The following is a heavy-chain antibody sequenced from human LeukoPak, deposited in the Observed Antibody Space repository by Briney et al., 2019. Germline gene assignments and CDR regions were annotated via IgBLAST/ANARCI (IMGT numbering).Heavy chain of an antibody. V-gene: IGHV4-59*01. CDR1: GGSISSYY. CDR2: IYYSGST. Sequence: SETLSLTCTVSGGSISSYYWSWIRRPPGKGLEWIGYIYYSGSTNYNPSLKSRVTISVDTSKNQFSLKLSSVTAADTAVYYFARGGVTNWNGEFDYWGQGTLVTVSS. J-gene: IGHJ4*02. CDR3: ARGGVTNWNGEFDY. D-gene: IGHD1-1*01.